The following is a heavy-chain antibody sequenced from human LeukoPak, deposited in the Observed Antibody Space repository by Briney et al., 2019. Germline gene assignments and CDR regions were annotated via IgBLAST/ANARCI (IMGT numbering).Heavy chain of an antibody. J-gene: IGHJ4*02. CDR2: IYYSGST. CDR1: GGSISSYY. V-gene: IGHV4-59*01. D-gene: IGHD2-15*01. Sequence: SETLSLTCTVSGGSISSYYWSWIRQPPGKGLEWLGYIYYSGSTNYNPSLKSRVTISVDTSKNQFSLKLSSVTAADTAVYYCARIHRYCSGGACYVLDNWGQGTLVAVSS. CDR3: ARIHRYCSGGACYVLDN.